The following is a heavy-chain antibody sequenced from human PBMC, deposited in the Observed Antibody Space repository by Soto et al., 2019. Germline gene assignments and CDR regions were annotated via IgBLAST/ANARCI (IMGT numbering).Heavy chain of an antibody. CDR3: ARVEVTTVTTVDY. V-gene: IGHV3-48*01. CDR2: ISSSSSTI. Sequence: EVQLVESGGGLVQPGGSLRLSCAASGFTFSSYSMNWVRQAPGKGLEWVSYISSSSSTIYYAVSVKGRFTISRDNAKNSLYLQMNSLRAEDTAVYYCARVEVTTVTTVDYWGQGTLVTVSS. J-gene: IGHJ4*02. D-gene: IGHD4-4*01. CDR1: GFTFSSYS.